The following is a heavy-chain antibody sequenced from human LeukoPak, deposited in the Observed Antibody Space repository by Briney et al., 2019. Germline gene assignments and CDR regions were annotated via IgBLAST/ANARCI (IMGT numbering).Heavy chain of an antibody. Sequence: PSETLSLTCTVSGGSISTYYWSWIRQPPGKGLEWIGYIYYSGSTNYSPSLRSRVTISVDTSRNQFSLRLSSVTAADTAMYYCARSGTKTNGFDYWGQGTLVTVSS. V-gene: IGHV4-59*01. D-gene: IGHD2-8*01. CDR2: IYYSGST. CDR1: GGSISTYY. CDR3: ARSGTKTNGFDY. J-gene: IGHJ4*02.